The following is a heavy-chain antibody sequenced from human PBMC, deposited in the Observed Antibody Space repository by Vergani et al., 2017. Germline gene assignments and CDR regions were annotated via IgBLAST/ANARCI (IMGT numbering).Heavy chain of an antibody. J-gene: IGHJ5*02. Sequence: QVQLVESGGGVVQPGRSLRLSCAASGFTFNQYGMHCVRQAPGKGLEWVAVTWYDGNNKQYADSVKGRFTISRDNSKSTMYLQMNSLRDEDTGVYYCARDLRLLYNRFDPWGQGTLGTVSS. D-gene: IGHD1-14*01. V-gene: IGHV3-33*01. CDR3: ARDLRLLYNRFDP. CDR1: GFTFNQYG. CDR2: TWYDGNNK.